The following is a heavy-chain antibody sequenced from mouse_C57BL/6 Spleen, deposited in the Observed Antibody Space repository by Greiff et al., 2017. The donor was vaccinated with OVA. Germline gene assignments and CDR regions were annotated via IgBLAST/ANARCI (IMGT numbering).Heavy chain of an antibody. CDR3: ARGIYDGYYVGAMDY. CDR2: INPNNGGT. V-gene: IGHV1-26*01. Sequence: VQLQQSGPELVKPGASVKISCKASGYTFTDYYMNWVKQSHGKSLEWIGDINPNNGGTSYNQKFKGKATLTVDKSSSTAYMALRSLTSEDSAVYYCARGIYDGYYVGAMDYWGQGTSVTVSS. J-gene: IGHJ4*01. CDR1: GYTFTDYY. D-gene: IGHD2-3*01.